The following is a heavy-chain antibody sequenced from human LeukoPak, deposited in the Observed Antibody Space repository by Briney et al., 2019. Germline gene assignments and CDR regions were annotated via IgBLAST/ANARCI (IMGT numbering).Heavy chain of an antibody. J-gene: IGHJ4*02. D-gene: IGHD6-13*01. CDR3: ARVISGIAAAGNFDY. Sequence: ASVKVSCKASGYTFTSYDINWVRQATGQGLEWMGWMNPNSGNTGYAQKFQGRVTMTRNTSISTAYMELSRLRSDDTAVYYCARVISGIAAAGNFDYWGQGTLVTVSS. CDR1: GYTFTSYD. CDR2: MNPNSGNT. V-gene: IGHV1-8*01.